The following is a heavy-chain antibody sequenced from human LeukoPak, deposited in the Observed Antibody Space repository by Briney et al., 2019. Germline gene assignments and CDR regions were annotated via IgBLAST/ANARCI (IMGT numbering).Heavy chain of an antibody. V-gene: IGHV3-30*03. D-gene: IGHD6-13*01. CDR3: ARTPPRNTLAAAGTRDY. CDR2: ISYDGSNK. CDR1: GFTFSTYS. Sequence: GGSLRLSCVDSGFTFSTYSMNWVRQAPGKGLEWVAVISYDGSNKYYADSVKGRFTISRDNSKNTLYLQMNSLRAEDTAVYYCARTPPRNTLAAAGTRDYWGQGTLVTVSS. J-gene: IGHJ4*02.